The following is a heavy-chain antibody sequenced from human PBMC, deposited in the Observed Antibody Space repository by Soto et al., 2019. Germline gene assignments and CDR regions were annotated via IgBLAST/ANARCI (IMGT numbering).Heavy chain of an antibody. D-gene: IGHD4-17*01. Sequence: GGSLRLSCAASGFTFDDYGMSWVRQAPGKGLEWVSGINWNGGSTGYADSVKGRFTISRDNAKNSLYLQMNSLRAEDTALYYCARFFKVGDYHHYGDYDYWGQGTLVTVSS. V-gene: IGHV3-20*04. CDR1: GFTFDDYG. J-gene: IGHJ4*02. CDR2: INWNGGST. CDR3: ARFFKVGDYHHYGDYDY.